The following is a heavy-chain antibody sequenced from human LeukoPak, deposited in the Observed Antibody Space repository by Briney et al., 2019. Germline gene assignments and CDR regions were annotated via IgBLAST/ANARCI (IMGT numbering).Heavy chain of an antibody. CDR3: AKYSRPVVPADKPTYYYYMDV. V-gene: IGHV3-21*01. CDR2: ISSSSSYI. J-gene: IGHJ6*03. Sequence: GGSLRLSCAASGFTFSSYSMNWVRQAPGKGLEWVSSISSSSSYIYYADSVKGRFTISRDNAKNSLYLQMNSLRAEDTAVYYCAKYSRPVVPADKPTYYYYMDVWGKGTTVTVSS. CDR1: GFTFSSYS. D-gene: IGHD6-6*01.